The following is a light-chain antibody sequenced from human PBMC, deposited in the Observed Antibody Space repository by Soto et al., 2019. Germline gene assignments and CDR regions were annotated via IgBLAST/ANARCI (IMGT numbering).Light chain of an antibody. J-gene: IGKJ2*01. CDR2: GVS. CDR1: QSVSSNF. CDR3: QQYGASPRT. V-gene: IGKV3-20*01. Sequence: EIVLTQSPATLSLSPGERATLSCRASQSVSSNFFAWYQQKPGQAPRLLIHGVSSRATGTPDRFSGSGSETDFTLTISRLEPEDFAIYYCQQYGASPRTFGQGTELEIK.